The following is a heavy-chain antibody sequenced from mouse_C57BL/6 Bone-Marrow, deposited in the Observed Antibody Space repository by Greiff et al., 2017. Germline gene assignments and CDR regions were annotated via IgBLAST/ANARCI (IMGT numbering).Heavy chain of an antibody. V-gene: IGHV14-4*01. Sequence: EVQLQQSGAELVRPGASVKLSCTASGFNIKDDYIHWVKQRPEQGLEWIGWIDPEIGDTEYASKFQGKATITSDTSSNTAYLQLSRLTSEDTAVYYCSSFDDNYFDFGGQGTPLTVAS. CDR2: IDPEIGDT. CDR1: GFNIKDDY. D-gene: IGHD2-3*01. J-gene: IGHJ2*01. CDR3: SSFDDNYFDF.